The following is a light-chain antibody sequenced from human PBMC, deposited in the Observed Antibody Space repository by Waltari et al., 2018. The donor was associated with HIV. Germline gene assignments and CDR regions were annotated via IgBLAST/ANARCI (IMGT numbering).Light chain of an antibody. CDR3: CSYAGSYDFDVV. Sequence: QSALTQPRPVSGFLGQSVTNPSPVISSDFGGANHFYWYQQHPGNAPKLLSFDVTKRPSGFPDRFPGSKSGDTASLTISGLQSEDEADYYCCSYAGSYDFDVVFGGGTNLTVL. V-gene: IGLV2-11*01. CDR2: DVT. CDR1: SSDFGGANH. J-gene: IGLJ2*01.